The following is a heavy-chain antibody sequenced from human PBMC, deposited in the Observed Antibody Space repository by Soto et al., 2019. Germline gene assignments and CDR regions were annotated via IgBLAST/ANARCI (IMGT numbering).Heavy chain of an antibody. J-gene: IGHJ4*02. CDR2: ISWDSSTI. Sequence: EVQLVESGGGLVQPGRSLRLSCAASGFTFDNCGMHWVRQAPGKGLEWVAGISWDSSTIGYADSVKGRFIISRDDAKNSLYLQMDSLRGEDTALYYCVQRRSPTMATPLDHWGQGTQVIVSS. D-gene: IGHD2-15*01. CDR1: GFTFDNCG. CDR3: VQRRSPTMATPLDH. V-gene: IGHV3-9*01.